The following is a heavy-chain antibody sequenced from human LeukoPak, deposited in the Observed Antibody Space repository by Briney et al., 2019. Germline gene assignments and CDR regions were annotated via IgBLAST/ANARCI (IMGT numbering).Heavy chain of an antibody. Sequence: GGSLRLSCVASGLNFDESAMHGVRQAPGKGLEWVSLISADGGSTFSADSMKGRFSKSRDNSKNSLYLQMNTLRSEDTAMYYCAKESGKFDYWGQGTLVAVSS. CDR2: ISADGGST. CDR3: AKESGKFDY. J-gene: IGHJ4*02. V-gene: IGHV3-43*02. CDR1: GLNFDESA.